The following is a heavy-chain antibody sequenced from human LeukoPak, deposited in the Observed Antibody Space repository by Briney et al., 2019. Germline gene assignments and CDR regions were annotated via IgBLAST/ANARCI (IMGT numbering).Heavy chain of an antibody. CDR3: ARASSGWYGGAPYNWFDP. V-gene: IGHV4-39*01. J-gene: IGHJ5*02. Sequence: PSETLSLTCTVSGVSISSSNSYWGWIRQPPGKGLEWIGSIYYSGNTYSNASLKSQVSISIDTSKNQFSLKLSSVTAADTAVYSCARASSGWYGGAPYNWFDPWGQGTLVTVSS. CDR2: IYYSGNT. CDR1: GVSISSSNSY. D-gene: IGHD6-19*01.